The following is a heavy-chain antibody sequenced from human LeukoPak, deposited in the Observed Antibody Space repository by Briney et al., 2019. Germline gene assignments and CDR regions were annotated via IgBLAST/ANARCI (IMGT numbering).Heavy chain of an antibody. CDR2: IYYNGRS. Sequence: SETLSLTCTVSGDSMIDNNFYWGWTRQSPQKGLEWIASIYYNGRSPYNPSLRSRVTISLDAPKNQIFLKLSSVTAADTAEYYCTKDGFGAVRDSWGRGILVSVSS. V-gene: IGHV4-39*07. D-gene: IGHD1-26*01. J-gene: IGHJ5*02. CDR1: GDSMIDNNFY. CDR3: TKDGFGAVRDS.